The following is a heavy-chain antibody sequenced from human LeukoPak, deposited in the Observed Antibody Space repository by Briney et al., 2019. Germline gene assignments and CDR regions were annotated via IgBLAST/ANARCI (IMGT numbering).Heavy chain of an antibody. CDR1: GFTVSSNY. D-gene: IGHD3-10*01. J-gene: IGHJ6*02. Sequence: PGGSLRLSCAAFGFTVSSNYMSWVRHAPGKGLEGVSVIYSGGSTYYADSVKGRFTISRDNSKNTLYLQMNSLRSEDTAVYYCARVTPITMVRGVIITSLGTDYGMDVWGQGTTVTVSS. V-gene: IGHV3-53*05. CDR2: IYSGGST. CDR3: ARVTPITMVRGVIITSLGTDYGMDV.